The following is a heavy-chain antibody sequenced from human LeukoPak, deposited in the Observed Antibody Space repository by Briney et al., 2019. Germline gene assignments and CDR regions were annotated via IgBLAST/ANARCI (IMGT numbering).Heavy chain of an antibody. Sequence: GGSLRLSCAASGFTFSSYAMHWVRQAPGKGLEWVAVISYDGSNKYYADSVKGRFTISRDNSKNTLYLQMNSLRAEDTAVYYCAKDLVAAAGTEVHWGQGTLVTVSS. CDR2: ISYDGSNK. V-gene: IGHV3-30-3*01. CDR1: GFTFSSYA. J-gene: IGHJ4*02. CDR3: AKDLVAAAGTEVH. D-gene: IGHD6-13*01.